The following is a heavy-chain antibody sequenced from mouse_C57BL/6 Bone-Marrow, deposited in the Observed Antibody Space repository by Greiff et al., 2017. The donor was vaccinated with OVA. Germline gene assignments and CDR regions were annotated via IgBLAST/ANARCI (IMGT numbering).Heavy chain of an antibody. Sequence: VQLQQSGAELVRPGASVKLSCTASGFNIKDDYMHWVKQRPEQGLEWIGWIDPENGDTEYASKFQGKATITADTSSNTAYLQLSSLTSEDTAVYYCTTRGSGYFDYWGQGTTLTVSS. CDR3: TTRGSGYFDY. J-gene: IGHJ2*01. D-gene: IGHD1-1*02. CDR1: GFNIKDDY. CDR2: IDPENGDT. V-gene: IGHV14-4*01.